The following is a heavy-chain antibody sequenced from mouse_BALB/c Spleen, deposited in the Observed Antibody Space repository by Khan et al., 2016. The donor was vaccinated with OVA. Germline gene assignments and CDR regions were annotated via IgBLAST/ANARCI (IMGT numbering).Heavy chain of an antibody. J-gene: IGHJ3*01. V-gene: IGHV5-6*01. Sequence: EVQLVESGADLVKPGGSLKLSCAASGFTISSYCMSWVRQTPDKRLEWVASISSAGDYTYYPPSVKGRFTISRDTAKNTLYLQMSDLKSEDTAMYYCADHLTGSFAYWGQGTLVTVSA. CDR3: ADHLTGSFAY. CDR1: GFTISSYC. CDR2: ISSAGDYT. D-gene: IGHD4-1*01.